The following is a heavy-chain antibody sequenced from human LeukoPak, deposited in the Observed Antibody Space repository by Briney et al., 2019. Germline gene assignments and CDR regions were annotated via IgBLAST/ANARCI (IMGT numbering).Heavy chain of an antibody. D-gene: IGHD3-10*01. CDR3: VKTMVRGVILGWFDP. Sequence: GGSLRLSCSASGFTSSSYAMHWVRQAPGKGLEYVSAISSNGGSTYYADSVKGRFTISRDNSKNTLYLQMSSLRAEDTAVYYCVKTMVRGVILGWFDPWGQGTLVTVSS. CDR1: GFTSSSYA. CDR2: ISSNGGST. V-gene: IGHV3-64D*06. J-gene: IGHJ5*02.